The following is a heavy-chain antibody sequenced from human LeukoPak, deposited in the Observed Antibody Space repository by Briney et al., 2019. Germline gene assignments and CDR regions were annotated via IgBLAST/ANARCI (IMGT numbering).Heavy chain of an antibody. CDR2: ISGSGANT. D-gene: IGHD5-24*01. Sequence: GGSLRLSCAASGFTFNNYAMSWVRQAPGKGLEWVSAISGSGANTHYADSVNGRFTIFRDNSKNTLYLQMNNLRAEDTAVYHCAKGGLQEGFDYWGQGTLVTVSS. CDR3: AKGGLQEGFDY. CDR1: GFTFNNYA. V-gene: IGHV3-23*01. J-gene: IGHJ4*02.